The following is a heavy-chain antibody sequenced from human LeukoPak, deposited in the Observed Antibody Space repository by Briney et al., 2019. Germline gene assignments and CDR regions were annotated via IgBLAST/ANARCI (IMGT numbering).Heavy chain of an antibody. D-gene: IGHD1-26*01. J-gene: IGHJ6*03. CDR1: GFTFSSYV. V-gene: IGHV3-30*04. CDR3: ARAFHHGSYYNYYYYYYMDV. Sequence: GGSLRLSCAASGFTFSSYVMHWVRQAPGKGLEWVAIISYDGSNEYYADSVKGRFTISRDNSKNTLYLQMNSLRAADTAVYYCARAFHHGSYYNYYYYYYMDVWGKGTTVTISS. CDR2: ISYDGSNE.